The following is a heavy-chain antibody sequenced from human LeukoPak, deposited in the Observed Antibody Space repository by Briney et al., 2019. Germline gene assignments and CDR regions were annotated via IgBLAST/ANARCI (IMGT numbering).Heavy chain of an antibody. CDR3: ARGGREVVVPAAITWFDP. CDR2: IYTSGST. J-gene: IGHJ5*02. D-gene: IGHD2-2*02. V-gene: IGHV4-4*07. Sequence: PSETLSLTCTVSGGSISRYYWSWIRQPAGKGLEWIGRIYTSGSTNYNPSLKSRVTMSVETSKNQFSLKLSSVTAADTAAYYCARGGREVVVPAAITWFDPWGQGTLVTVSS. CDR1: GGSISRYY.